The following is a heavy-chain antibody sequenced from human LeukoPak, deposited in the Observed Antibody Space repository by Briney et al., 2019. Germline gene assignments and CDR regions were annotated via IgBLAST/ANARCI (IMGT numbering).Heavy chain of an antibody. D-gene: IGHD3-10*01. CDR1: GSTFTSYD. V-gene: IGHV1-8*01. CDR3: ARITTMVRGVLSY. J-gene: IGHJ4*02. CDR2: MNPNSGNT. Sequence: ASVKVSCKASGSTFTSYDINWVRQATGQGLEWTGWMNPNSGNTGYAQKFQGRVTMTRNTSISTAYMELSSLRSEDTAVYYCARITTMVRGVLSYWGQGTLVTVSS.